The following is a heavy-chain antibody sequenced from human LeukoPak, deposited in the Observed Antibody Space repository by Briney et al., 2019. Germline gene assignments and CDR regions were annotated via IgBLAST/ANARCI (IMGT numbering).Heavy chain of an antibody. D-gene: IGHD3-10*01. CDR1: GFTFSSYA. J-gene: IGHJ4*02. CDR3: AKGPAGHYYGSGSYYNGFDY. CDR2: ISGSGGST. Sequence: GGSLRLSRAASGFTFSSYAMSWVRQAPGKGLEWVSAISGSGGSTYYADSVKGRFTISRDNSKNTLYLQMNSLRAEDTAVYYCAKGPAGHYYGSGSYYNGFDYWGQGTLVTVSS. V-gene: IGHV3-23*01.